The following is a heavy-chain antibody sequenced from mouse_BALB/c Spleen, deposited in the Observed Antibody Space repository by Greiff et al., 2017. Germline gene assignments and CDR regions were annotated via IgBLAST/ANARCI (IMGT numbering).Heavy chain of an antibody. J-gene: IGHJ3*01. D-gene: IGHD4-1*01. V-gene: IGHV2-9*02. Sequence: VKLMESGPGLVAPSQSLSITCTVSGFSLTSYGVHWVRQPPGKGLEWLGVIWAGGSTNYNSALMSRLSISKDNSKSQVFLKMNSLQTDDTAMYYCARERGTGPWFAYWGQGTLVTVSA. CDR3: ARERGTGPWFAY. CDR2: IWAGGST. CDR1: GFSLTSYG.